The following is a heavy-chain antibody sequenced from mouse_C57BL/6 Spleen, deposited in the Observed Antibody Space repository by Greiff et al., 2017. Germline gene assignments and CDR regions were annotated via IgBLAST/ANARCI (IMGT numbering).Heavy chain of an antibody. Sequence: EVKVVESGGGLVKPGGSLKLSCAASGFTFSDYGMHWVRQAPEKGLEWVAYISSGSSTIYYADTVKGRFTISRDNAKNTLFLQMTSLRSEDTAMYYCARGYYYGSSYGAYWGQGTLVTVSA. V-gene: IGHV5-17*01. CDR3: ARGYYYGSSYGAY. CDR2: ISSGSSTI. CDR1: GFTFSDYG. D-gene: IGHD1-1*01. J-gene: IGHJ3*01.